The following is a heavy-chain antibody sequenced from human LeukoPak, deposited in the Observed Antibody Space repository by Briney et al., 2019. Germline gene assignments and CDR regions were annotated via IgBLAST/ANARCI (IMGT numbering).Heavy chain of an antibody. V-gene: IGHV3-21*01. Sequence: GGSLRLSCAASGFTFSSYNMNWVRQAPGKGLEWVSSISRSSTYIYYADSVKGRFTISRDNAKNSLYLQMNSLRAEDTAVYYCVRGGAAGTNYYYYYYMDVWGKGTTVTVSS. CDR3: VRGGAAGTNYYYYYYMDV. CDR2: ISRSSTYI. CDR1: GFTFSSYN. J-gene: IGHJ6*03. D-gene: IGHD2-15*01.